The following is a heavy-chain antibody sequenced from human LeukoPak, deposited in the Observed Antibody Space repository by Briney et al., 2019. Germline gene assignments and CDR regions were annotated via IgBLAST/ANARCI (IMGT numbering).Heavy chain of an antibody. V-gene: IGHV4-34*01. Sequence: SETLSLTCAVYGGSFSGYYWSWIRQPPGKGLEWIGEINHSGSTNYNPSLKSRVTISVDTSKNQFSLKLSSVTAADTAVYYCAREGGIAARLPFRATFDIWGQGTMVTVSS. CDR3: AREGGIAARLPFRATFDI. CDR2: INHSGST. J-gene: IGHJ3*02. D-gene: IGHD6-6*01. CDR1: GGSFSGYY.